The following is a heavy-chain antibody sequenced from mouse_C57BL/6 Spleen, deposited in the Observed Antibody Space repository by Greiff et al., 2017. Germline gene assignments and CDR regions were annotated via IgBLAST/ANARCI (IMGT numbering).Heavy chain of an antibody. CDR1: GYTFTSYW. D-gene: IGHD3-3*01. Sequence: QVQLQQPGAELVKPGASVKLSCKASGYTFTSYWMHWVKQRPGQGLEWIGMIHPTSGSTNYNEKFKSKATLTVDKSSSTAYMQLSSLTSEDSAVYYCARCLGDYYAMDYWGQGTSVTVSS. J-gene: IGHJ4*01. V-gene: IGHV1-64*01. CDR3: ARCLGDYYAMDY. CDR2: IHPTSGST.